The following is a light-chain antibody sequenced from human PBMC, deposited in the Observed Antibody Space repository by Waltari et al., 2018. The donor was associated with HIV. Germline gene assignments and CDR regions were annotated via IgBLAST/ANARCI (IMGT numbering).Light chain of an antibody. CDR1: RSNLGDGYD. Sequence: QSVLTQPPSVSGAPGQWVTISCTGSRSNLGDGYDVPWYQQLPGTAPKLLIYGNTNRPSGVPDRFSGSKSGTSPSLAITGLQAEDEADYYCQSYDSSLSGWVFGGGTKLTVL. V-gene: IGLV1-40*01. CDR3: QSYDSSLSGWV. J-gene: IGLJ3*02. CDR2: GNT.